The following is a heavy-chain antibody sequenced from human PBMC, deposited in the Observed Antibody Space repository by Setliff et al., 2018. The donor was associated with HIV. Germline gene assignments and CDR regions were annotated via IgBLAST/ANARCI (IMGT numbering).Heavy chain of an antibody. J-gene: IGHJ4*02. CDR1: GGSFSGYS. Sequence: ETLSLTCAVYGGSFSGYSWTWIRQPPGRGLEWIGEIIHSGGTNYNRSLKSRVTISVDTSKNQFSLNLSSVTAADTAVYYCARGGLGVVGAIDYWSQGTLVTVSS. V-gene: IGHV4-34*01. CDR3: ARGGLGVVGAIDY. CDR2: IIHSGGT. D-gene: IGHD2-15*01.